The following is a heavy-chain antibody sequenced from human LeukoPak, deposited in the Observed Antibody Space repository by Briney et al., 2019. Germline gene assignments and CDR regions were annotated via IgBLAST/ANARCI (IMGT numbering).Heavy chain of an antibody. V-gene: IGHV1-2*02. Sequence: GASVKVCCKASGYTFTSYYMHWVRQAPGQGLEWMGWINPNSGVTHYAQKFQGRVTMTSDTSISTAYMELSRLRSDDTAVYYCARDGIYGSGSYYEISWFDPWGQGTLVTVSS. J-gene: IGHJ5*02. CDR3: ARDGIYGSGSYYEISWFDP. CDR1: GYTFTSYY. CDR2: INPNSGVT. D-gene: IGHD3-10*01.